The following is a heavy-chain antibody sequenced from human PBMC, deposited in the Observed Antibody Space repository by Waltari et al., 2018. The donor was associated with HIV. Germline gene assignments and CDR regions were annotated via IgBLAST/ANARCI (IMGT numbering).Heavy chain of an antibody. CDR3: AKDSSAWYGYYHYYMDV. D-gene: IGHD6-19*01. Sequence: EVQLVESGGLLVRPGGSLILSCEASGFIFSSYAMNWVRQAPGKGLEWVSAISGDGVSRYYADSVKGRFIISRDNSKNTLFLQMNSLRADDTAVYFCAKDSSAWYGYYHYYMDVWGRGTTVTVSS. CDR2: ISGDGVSR. V-gene: IGHV3-23*04. CDR1: GFIFSSYA. J-gene: IGHJ6*03.